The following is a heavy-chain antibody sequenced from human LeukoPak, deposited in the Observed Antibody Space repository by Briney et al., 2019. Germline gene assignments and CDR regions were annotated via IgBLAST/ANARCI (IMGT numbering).Heavy chain of an antibody. CDR2: IYYSGST. Sequence: SETLSLTCTVSGGSISSYYWSWIRQPPGKGLEWIGYIYYSGSTNYNPSLKSRVTISVDTSKNQFSLKLSSVTAADTAVYYCARWGFDLDAFDIWGQGTMVTVSS. CDR3: ARWGFDLDAFDI. CDR1: GGSISSYY. V-gene: IGHV4-59*01. D-gene: IGHD3-16*01. J-gene: IGHJ3*02.